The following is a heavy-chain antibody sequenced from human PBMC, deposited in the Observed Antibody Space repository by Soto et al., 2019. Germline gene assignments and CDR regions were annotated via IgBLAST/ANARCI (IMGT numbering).Heavy chain of an antibody. CDR3: ASDQINQNVFYF. V-gene: IGHV4-4*07. CDR2: MYISGST. J-gene: IGHJ3*01. CDR1: GVSISGYY. Sequence: SETLSLTCSVAGVSISGYYWTWIRQTAGKGLEWIGRMYISGSTNYNPSLKSRATMSIDTSKNYFSLKLRSVTAADTAVYYCASDQINQNVFYFWGQGTMVTVSS.